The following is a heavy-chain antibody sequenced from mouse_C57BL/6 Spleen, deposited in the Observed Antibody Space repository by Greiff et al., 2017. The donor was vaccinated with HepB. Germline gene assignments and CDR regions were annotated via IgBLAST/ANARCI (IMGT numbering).Heavy chain of an antibody. J-gene: IGHJ4*01. CDR2: IDPNSGGT. D-gene: IGHD2-5*01. CDR3: ASPYYSNYEGIYYYAMDY. V-gene: IGHV1-72*01. CDR1: GYTFTSYW. Sequence: QLQLQQPGAELVKPGASVKLSCKASGYTFTSYWMHWVKQRPGRGLEWIGRIDPNSGGTKYNEKFKSKATLTVDKPSSTAYMQLSSLTSEDSAVYYCASPYYSNYEGIYYYAMDYWGQGTSVTVSS.